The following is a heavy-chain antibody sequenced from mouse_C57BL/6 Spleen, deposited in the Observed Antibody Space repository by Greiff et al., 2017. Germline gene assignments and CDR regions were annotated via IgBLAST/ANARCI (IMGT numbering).Heavy chain of an antibody. CDR1: GYAFTNYL. Sequence: QVQLQQSGAELVRPGTSVKVSCKASGYAFTNYLIAWVKQRPGQGLEWIGVINPGSGGTNYNEKFKGKATLTADKSSSTAYMQLSSLTSEDSAVYFCARSARNYYGSSYAMDYWGQGTSVTVSS. D-gene: IGHD1-1*01. V-gene: IGHV1-54*01. CDR2: INPGSGGT. J-gene: IGHJ4*01. CDR3: ARSARNYYGSSYAMDY.